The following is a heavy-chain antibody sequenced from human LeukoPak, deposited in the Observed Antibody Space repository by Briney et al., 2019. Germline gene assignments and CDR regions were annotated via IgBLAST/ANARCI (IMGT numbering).Heavy chain of an antibody. CDR1: GYCISSGYH. CDR3: AREIVRGVPGW. V-gene: IGHV4-38-2*02. Sequence: SETLSLTCAVSGYCISSGYHWGWTRQTPGKGLEWIGSLYAAGNTYYSPSLKSRVTISLDKSKNLFSLDLRSVTAADTAVYYCAREIVRGVPGWWGQGTLVTVSS. J-gene: IGHJ4*02. CDR2: LYAAGNT. D-gene: IGHD3-10*01.